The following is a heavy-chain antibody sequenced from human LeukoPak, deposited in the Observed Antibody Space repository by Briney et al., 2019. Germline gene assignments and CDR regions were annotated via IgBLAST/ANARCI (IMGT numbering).Heavy chain of an antibody. J-gene: IGHJ1*01. V-gene: IGHV4-4*02. CDR1: GITVSSHF. D-gene: IGHD3-3*02. CDR3: AKLGSAEYFQH. CDR2: IYPSGST. Sequence: GVLRLSCAGSGITVSSHFMSWVRQPPGRGLEWIGEIYPSGSTNYNPSLKSRVTISVDKSKNQFSLKLSSVTAADTAVYYCAKLGSAEYFQHWGQGTLVTVSS.